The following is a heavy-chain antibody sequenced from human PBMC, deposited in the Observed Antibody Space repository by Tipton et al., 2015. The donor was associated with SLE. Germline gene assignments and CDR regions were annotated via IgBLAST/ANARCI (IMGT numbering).Heavy chain of an antibody. Sequence: QLVQSGGEVKKPGASVKVSCEASGYTFTSYWIGWVRQMPGKGLEWMGIIYPGDSDTRYSPSFQGQVTISADKSISTAYLQWSSLKASDTAMYYCARPAGGFQEGAFDIWGQGTMVTVSS. CDR2: IYPGDSDT. CDR3: ARPAGGFQEGAFDI. D-gene: IGHD3-10*01. V-gene: IGHV5-51*01. CDR1: GYTFTSYW. J-gene: IGHJ3*02.